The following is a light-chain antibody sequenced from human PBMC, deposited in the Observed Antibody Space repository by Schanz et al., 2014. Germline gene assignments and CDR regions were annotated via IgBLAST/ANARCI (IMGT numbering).Light chain of an antibody. J-gene: IGKJ1*01. V-gene: IGKV3-20*01. CDR1: QSVSSTY. CDR2: GTS. CDR3: QQYNSYLWT. Sequence: EIVLTQSPGTLSLSPGERATLSCRASQSVSSTYLAWYQQRPGQAPRLLIYGTSIRATGIPDRFSGSGSGTDFTLTISRLEPEDFATYYCQQYNSYLWTFGQGTKVEIK.